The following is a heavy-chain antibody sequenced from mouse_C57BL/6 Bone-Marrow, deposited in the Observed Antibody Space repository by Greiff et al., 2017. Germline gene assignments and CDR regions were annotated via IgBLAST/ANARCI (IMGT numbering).Heavy chain of an antibody. CDR2: IYPRSGNT. CDR1: GYTFTSYG. V-gene: IGHV1-81*01. CDR3: ARKLDCYSNRFDD. D-gene: IGHD2-5*01. J-gene: IGHJ2*01. Sequence: VQLQQSGAELARPGASVKLSCKASGYTFTSYGISWVKQRTGQGLEWIGEIYPRSGNTYYNEKFKGKATLTADKSSSTAYMELRSLTSEDSAVYFGARKLDCYSNRFDDWGPGTTLPVSS.